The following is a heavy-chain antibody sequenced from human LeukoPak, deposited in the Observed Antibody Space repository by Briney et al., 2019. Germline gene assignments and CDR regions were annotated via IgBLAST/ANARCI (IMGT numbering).Heavy chain of an antibody. V-gene: IGHV3-53*01. J-gene: IGHJ4*02. D-gene: IGHD3-22*01. Sequence: PGGSLRLSCAASGFTVSSSYMSWVRQAPGKGLEWVSVIYRDDSTYYADSVKGRFTISRDNSKNMLFLQMNNLKVEDTAVYYCARAAYDSSGYTVNHDYRGQGTLVTVSS. CDR1: GFTVSSSY. CDR3: ARAAYDSSGYTVNHDY. CDR2: IYRDDST.